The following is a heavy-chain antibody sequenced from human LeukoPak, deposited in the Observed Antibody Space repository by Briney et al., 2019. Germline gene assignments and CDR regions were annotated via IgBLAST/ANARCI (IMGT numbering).Heavy chain of an antibody. CDR1: GFTFSDYY. Sequence: GGSLRLSCAASGFTFSDYYMSWIRQAPGKGLEWVSYISSSGSTIYYADSEKGRFPISRDNAKNSLYLQMNSLRAEDTAVYYCARGHYDSSGYYYGAIDYWGQGTLVTVSS. CDR2: ISSSGSTI. V-gene: IGHV3-11*01. J-gene: IGHJ4*02. D-gene: IGHD3-22*01. CDR3: ARGHYDSSGYYYGAIDY.